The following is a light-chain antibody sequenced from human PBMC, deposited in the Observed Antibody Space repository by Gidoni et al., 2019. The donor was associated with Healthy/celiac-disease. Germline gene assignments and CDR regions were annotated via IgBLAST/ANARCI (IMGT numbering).Light chain of an antibody. Sequence: EVVFQQSLAPLSLSPGARATLSCMASKSVSSYLSWYQQKLGQAPRLLIYDASNSATGIPARFSSSGSATDFTLTSSSLDPEDFAFYYFQQRSNWPTFGPGTKVDIK. V-gene: IGKV3-11*01. CDR2: DAS. CDR1: KSVSSY. CDR3: QQRSNWPT. J-gene: IGKJ3*01.